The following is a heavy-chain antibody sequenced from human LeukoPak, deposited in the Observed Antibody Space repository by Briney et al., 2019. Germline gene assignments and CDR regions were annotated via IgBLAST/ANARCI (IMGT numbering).Heavy chain of an antibody. CDR1: GYTFTDYY. CDR2: INPNSGGT. Sequence: GASVKVSCKASGYTFTDYYIHWVRQAPGQGLEWMGWINPNSGGTKYAQKFQGRVTMTRDTSIGTAYMDLSSLRSDDTAVCYCAREGNSYGYSLDFWGQGTLVTVSS. CDR3: AREGNSYGYSLDF. V-gene: IGHV1-2*02. D-gene: IGHD5-18*01. J-gene: IGHJ4*02.